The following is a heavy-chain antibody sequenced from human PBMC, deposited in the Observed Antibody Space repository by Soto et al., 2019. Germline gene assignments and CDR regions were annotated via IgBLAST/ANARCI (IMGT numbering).Heavy chain of an antibody. D-gene: IGHD3-22*01. J-gene: IGHJ3*02. V-gene: IGHV1-18*01. Sequence: QVQLVQSGAEVKKPGASVKVSCKASGYTFTSYGISWVRQAPGQGLEWMGWISAYNGNTNYAQKLQGRVTMTTDTSXSXXYMELRSLRSDDTAVYYCARDGITMIVVDADAFDIWGQGTMVTVSS. CDR1: GYTFTSYG. CDR2: ISAYNGNT. CDR3: ARDGITMIVVDADAFDI.